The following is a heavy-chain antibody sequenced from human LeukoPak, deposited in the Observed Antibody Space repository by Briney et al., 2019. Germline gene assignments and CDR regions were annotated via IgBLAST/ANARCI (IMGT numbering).Heavy chain of an antibody. J-gene: IGHJ4*02. CDR3: ARGGGSVYYYDSRDGRVDY. V-gene: IGHV1-18*01. CDR2: ISTYNGNT. CDR1: GYTFSSYG. D-gene: IGHD3-22*01. Sequence: GASVKVSCKASGYTFSSYGVSWVRQAPGQGLEWVGWISTYNGNTNYAQKLQGRVTMTTDTSTSTAYMELRSLRSDDTAVYYCARGGGSVYYYDSRDGRVDYWGQGTLVTVSS.